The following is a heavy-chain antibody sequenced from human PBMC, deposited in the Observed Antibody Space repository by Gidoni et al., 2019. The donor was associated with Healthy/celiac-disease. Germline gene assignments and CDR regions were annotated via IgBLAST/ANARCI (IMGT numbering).Heavy chain of an antibody. CDR1: GGSFRGYY. D-gene: IGHD2-15*01. CDR3: ARVGWRGGGMDV. CDR2: INHSGST. V-gene: IGHV4-34*01. J-gene: IGHJ6*02. Sequence: QVQLQQWGAGLLKPSETLSLTCTVYGGSFRGYYWSWIRQPPGKGLEWIGEINHSGSTNYNPSLKSRVTISVDTSKNQFSLKVSSVTAADTAVYYCARVGWRGGGMDVWGQGTTVTVSS.